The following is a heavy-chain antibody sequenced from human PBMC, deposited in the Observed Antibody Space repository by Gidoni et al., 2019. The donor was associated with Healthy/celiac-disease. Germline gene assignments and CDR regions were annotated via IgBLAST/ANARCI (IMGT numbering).Heavy chain of an antibody. CDR1: GFTFSSYG. Sequence: QVQLVESGGGVVQPGRSLRLSCAASGFTFSSYGMHWVRQAPGKGLEWVAVISYDGSNKYYADSVKGRFTISRDNSKNTLYLQMNSLRAEDTAVYYCAKGYCGGDCYRGGFDYWGQGTLVTVSS. V-gene: IGHV3-30*18. CDR2: ISYDGSNK. J-gene: IGHJ4*02. CDR3: AKGYCGGDCYRGGFDY. D-gene: IGHD2-21*02.